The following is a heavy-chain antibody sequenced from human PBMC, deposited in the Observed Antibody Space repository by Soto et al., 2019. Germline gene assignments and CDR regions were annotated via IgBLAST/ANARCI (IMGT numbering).Heavy chain of an antibody. Sequence: PGGSLRLSCAASGFTFSTYAMAWVRQAPGKGLEWVSGVSASGLNTDYADPVKGRFYISRDNSKNTLYLQMNSLRAEDTAVYYCAKDGERAGPADAFDIWGQGTMVTVSS. D-gene: IGHD3-10*01. CDR1: GFTFSTYA. CDR2: VSASGLNT. J-gene: IGHJ3*02. CDR3: AKDGERAGPADAFDI. V-gene: IGHV3-23*01.